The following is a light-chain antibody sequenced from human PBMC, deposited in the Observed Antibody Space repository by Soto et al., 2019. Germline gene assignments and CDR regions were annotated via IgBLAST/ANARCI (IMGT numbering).Light chain of an antibody. Sequence: DIVLTQSPATLSLSPGEGASLSCRASQSVNTYLAWYQQKPGQAPRLVIYEASKRATGIPARSSGSGSGTHFTLSISSLEPEDFAIYYCQQRTNWPPVYTFGQGTRLEIK. CDR3: QQRTNWPPVYT. J-gene: IGKJ2*01. CDR1: QSVNTY. V-gene: IGKV3-11*01. CDR2: EAS.